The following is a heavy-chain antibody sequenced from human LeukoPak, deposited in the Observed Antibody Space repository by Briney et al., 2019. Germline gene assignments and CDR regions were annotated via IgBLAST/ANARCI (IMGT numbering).Heavy chain of an antibody. CDR2: IYHSGST. CDR3: ARIVVVAATRWFDP. CDR1: GGSISSGGYS. Sequence: SETLSLTCTVSGGSISSGGYSWSWIRQPPGKGLEWIGYIYHSGSTYYNPSLKSRVTISVDRSKNQFSLKLSSVTAADTAVYYCARIVVVAATRWFDPWGQGTLVTVSS. V-gene: IGHV4-30-2*01. J-gene: IGHJ5*02. D-gene: IGHD2-15*01.